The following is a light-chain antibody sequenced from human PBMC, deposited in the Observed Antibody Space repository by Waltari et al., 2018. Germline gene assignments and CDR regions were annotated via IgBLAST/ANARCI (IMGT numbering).Light chain of an antibody. Sequence: DIQMTQSPSSVSASVGDRVTITCRASQDISRYLVWYQQKPGKAPNLLIYGASNLQSGVPSRFSGSGSGTDFTLTIDTLQPEDFATYFCQQSNYFPLTFGGGTKGEIE. CDR3: QQSNYFPLT. CDR2: GAS. J-gene: IGKJ4*01. V-gene: IGKV1-12*01. CDR1: QDISRY.